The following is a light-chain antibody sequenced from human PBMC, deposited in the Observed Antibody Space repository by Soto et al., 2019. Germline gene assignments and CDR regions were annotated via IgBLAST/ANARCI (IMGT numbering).Light chain of an antibody. CDR1: DSVFYTSNNKNY. CDR2: WAS. Sequence: VMTQSPDSLAVSLGERAIINCTSSDSVFYTSNNKNYLAWYQQKPGQPPKLLISWASTRESGVPDRFSGSGSETDFTLTIDNLQAEDVAVYYCQQYYSTLPYTFGQGTKLEIK. CDR3: QQYYSTLPYT. V-gene: IGKV4-1*01. J-gene: IGKJ2*01.